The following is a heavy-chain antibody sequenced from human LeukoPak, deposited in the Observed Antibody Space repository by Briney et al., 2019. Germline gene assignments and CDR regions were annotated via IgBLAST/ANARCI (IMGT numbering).Heavy chain of an antibody. Sequence: GRSLRLSCAASVDTFSTYGMNWGRQAPGKGLEWVAMIWYDGSNTYYADSVKGRFTISRDNSKNTLFLQMDSLRPEDTAVYYCARDRSTTHFDYWGQGTLVTVSS. CDR1: VDTFSTYG. D-gene: IGHD1-1*01. J-gene: IGHJ4*02. V-gene: IGHV3-33*01. CDR3: ARDRSTTHFDY. CDR2: IWYDGSNT.